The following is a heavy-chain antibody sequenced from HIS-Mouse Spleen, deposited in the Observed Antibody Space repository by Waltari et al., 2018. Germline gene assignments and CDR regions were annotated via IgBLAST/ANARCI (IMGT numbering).Heavy chain of an antibody. Sequence: QVTLRESGPALVKPTQTLTLTCTFSGFSLSTSRMCVSCILQPPGKPLEWLARIDWDDDKYYSTSLKTRLTISKDTSKNQVVLTMTNMDPVDTATYYCARIAEGYSSGWYAFDYWGQGTLVTVSS. D-gene: IGHD6-19*01. CDR3: ARIAEGYSSGWYAFDY. CDR2: IDWDDDK. CDR1: GFSLSTSRMC. V-gene: IGHV2-70*15. J-gene: IGHJ4*02.